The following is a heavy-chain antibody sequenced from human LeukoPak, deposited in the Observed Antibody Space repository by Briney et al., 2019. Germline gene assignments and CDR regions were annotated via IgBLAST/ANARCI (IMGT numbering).Heavy chain of an antibody. D-gene: IGHD2-2*01. CDR3: ARLFCSSTSCYYYYGMDV. CDR2: ISAYNGNT. CDR1: GYTFTSYG. Sequence: ASVKVSCKASGYTFTSYGISWVRQAPGQGLEWMGWISAYNGNTNYAQKLQGRITMTTDTSTSTAYMELRSLRSDDTAVYYCARLFCSSTSCYYYYGMDVWGQGTTVTVSS. V-gene: IGHV1-18*01. J-gene: IGHJ6*02.